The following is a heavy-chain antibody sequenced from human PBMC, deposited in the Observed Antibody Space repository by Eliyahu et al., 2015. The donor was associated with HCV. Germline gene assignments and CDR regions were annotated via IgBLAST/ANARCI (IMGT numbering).Heavy chain of an antibody. CDR2: IRSKVNSYAT. J-gene: IGHJ6*02. D-gene: IGHD6-6*01. CDR1: GFTFSGSA. CDR3: TRQEYSSFLNYGMDV. V-gene: IGHV3-73*01. Sequence: EVQLVESGGGLVQPGGSLKLSCAASGFTFSGSAIYWVRQASGKGLEWVGHIRSKVNSYATAYAASVKGRFTISRDDSKNTAYLQMNSLKTEDTAVYYCTRQEYSSFLNYGMDVWGQGTTVTVSS.